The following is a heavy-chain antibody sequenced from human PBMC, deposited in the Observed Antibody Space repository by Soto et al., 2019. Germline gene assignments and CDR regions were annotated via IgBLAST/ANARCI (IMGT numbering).Heavy chain of an antibody. CDR2: IYPGDSDT. V-gene: IGHV5-51*01. D-gene: IGHD3-22*01. CDR1: GNSFTSYW. CDR3: ARHWQYYDSSGYYTNWFDP. Sequence: GESLKISCKGSGNSFTSYWIGWVRQMPGKGLEWMGIIYPGDSDTRYSPSFQGQVTISADKSISTAYLQWSSLKASDTAMYYCARHWQYYDSSGYYTNWFDPWGQGTLVTVSS. J-gene: IGHJ5*02.